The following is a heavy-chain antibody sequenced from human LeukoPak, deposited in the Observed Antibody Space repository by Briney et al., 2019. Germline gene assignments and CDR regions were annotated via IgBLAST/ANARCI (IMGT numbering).Heavy chain of an antibody. J-gene: IGHJ4*02. Sequence: QAGGSLRLSCAASGFTFSSYWMSWVRQAPGKGLEWVANIKQDGSEKYYVDSVKGRFTVSRDNAKNSLYLQMNSLRAEDTAVYYCAREVSYGYNNYFDYWGQGTLVTVSS. V-gene: IGHV3-7*01. CDR2: IKQDGSEK. CDR3: AREVSYGYNNYFDY. CDR1: GFTFSSYW. D-gene: IGHD5-24*01.